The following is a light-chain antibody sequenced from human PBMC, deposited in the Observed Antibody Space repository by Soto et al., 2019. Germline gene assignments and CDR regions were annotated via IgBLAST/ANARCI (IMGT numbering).Light chain of an antibody. CDR1: SSDVGGYNY. CDR2: EVS. CDR3: SSYTSSSLVV. J-gene: IGLJ2*01. V-gene: IGLV2-14*01. Sequence: QSALTQPASVSGSPGQSITISCTGTSSDVGGYNYVSWYQQHPGKAPKLMIYEVSNRPSGVSNRFSGSKSGNTASLTISGLQAEDEADYYFSSYTSSSLVVFGGGTQLTVL.